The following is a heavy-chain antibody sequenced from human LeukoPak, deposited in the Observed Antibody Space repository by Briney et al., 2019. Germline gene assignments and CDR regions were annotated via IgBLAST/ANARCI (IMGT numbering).Heavy chain of an antibody. J-gene: IGHJ4*02. CDR1: GDSISSSSSY. CDR2: IYYSGST. D-gene: IGHD6-13*01. Sequence: SETLSLTCSVSGDSISSSSSYWGWIRQPPGKGLEWIGSIYYSGSTYYNTSLKSRVTISVDTSNNQFSLRLSSVTAADTAVYYCARHTHSIARYYFDYWGQGTLVTVSS. V-gene: IGHV4-39*07. CDR3: ARHTHSIARYYFDY.